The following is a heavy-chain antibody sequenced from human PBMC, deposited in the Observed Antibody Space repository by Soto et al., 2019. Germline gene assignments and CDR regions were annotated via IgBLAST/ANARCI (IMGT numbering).Heavy chain of an antibody. J-gene: IGHJ4*02. CDR3: AKRRGVGLTRSSFDY. Sequence: QVQLVQSGAEVRKPGASVKVSCKASGYTFNRHYIQWVRQAPGQGLEWMGMIDPSGGDTNYAKKCQGRVTLTSDTSTSTVYMELSSLRSEDTAVYYCAKRRGVGLTRSSFDYWGLGTLVIVSS. CDR2: IDPSGGDT. V-gene: IGHV1-46*02. D-gene: IGHD1-26*01. CDR1: GYTFNRHY.